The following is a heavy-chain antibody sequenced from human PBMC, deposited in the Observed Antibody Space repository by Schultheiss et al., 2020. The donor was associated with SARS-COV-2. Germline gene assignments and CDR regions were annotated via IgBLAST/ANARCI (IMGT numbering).Heavy chain of an antibody. CDR3: ARSTWIQLSGYFDY. V-gene: IGHV4-61*02. Sequence: SETLSLTCTVSGVSISSGSNHWSWIRQPAGKGLEWIGRIYTSGSTNYNPSLKSRVTISVDTSKNQFSLKLSSMTAADTAVYYCARSTWIQLSGYFDYWGQGTLVTVSS. J-gene: IGHJ4*02. D-gene: IGHD5-18*01. CDR1: GVSISSGSNH. CDR2: IYTSGST.